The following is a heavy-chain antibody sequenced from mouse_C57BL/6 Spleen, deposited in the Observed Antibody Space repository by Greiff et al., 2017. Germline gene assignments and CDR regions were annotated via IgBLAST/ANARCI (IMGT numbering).Heavy chain of an antibody. CDR3: TTIYYYGSSYGY. CDR2: IDPETGGT. D-gene: IGHD1-1*01. V-gene: IGHV1-15*01. J-gene: IGHJ2*01. Sequence: VHLVESGAELVRPGASVTLSCKASGYTFTDYEMHWVKQTPVHGLEWIGAIDPETGGTAYNQKFKGKAILTADKSSSTAYMELRSLTSEDSAVYYCTTIYYYGSSYGYWGQGTTLTVSS. CDR1: GYTFTDYE.